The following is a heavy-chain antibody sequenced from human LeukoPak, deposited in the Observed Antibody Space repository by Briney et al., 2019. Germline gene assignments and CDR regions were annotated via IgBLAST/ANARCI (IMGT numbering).Heavy chain of an antibody. CDR3: VRSYVLIILHY. J-gene: IGHJ4*02. CDR1: GLVFTTFG. Sequence: GGSLRLSCTTSGLVFTTFGMHWVRQAPGRGLEAVAFSPKDDYDPKSAASVKGRFTISRAKSKNILFLELNTLTPHATTIFYCVRSYVLIILHYGGQGTLVSVSS. CDR2: SPKDDYDP. V-gene: IGHV3-30*02. D-gene: IGHD3-3*02.